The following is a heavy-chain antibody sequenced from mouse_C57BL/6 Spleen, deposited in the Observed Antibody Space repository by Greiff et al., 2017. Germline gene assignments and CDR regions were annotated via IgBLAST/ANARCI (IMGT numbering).Heavy chain of an antibody. CDR3: ATSLEYYFDY. D-gene: IGHD1-2*01. CDR2: IHPNSGST. CDR1: GYTFTSYW. J-gene: IGHJ2*01. Sequence: QVQLQQSGAELVKPGASVKLSCKASGYTFTSYWMPWVKQRPGQGLEWIGMIHPNSGSTNYNEKFKSKATLTVDKSSSTAYMQLSSLTSEDSAVYYCATSLEYYFDYWGQGTTLTVSA. V-gene: IGHV1-64*01.